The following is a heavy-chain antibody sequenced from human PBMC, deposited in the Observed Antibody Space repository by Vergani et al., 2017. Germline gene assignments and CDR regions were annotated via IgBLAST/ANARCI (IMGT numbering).Heavy chain of an antibody. D-gene: IGHD3-9*01. CDR2: ISGSGGRA. CDR1: GFTFSSYG. CDR3: ARDVLPWDGHYFEY. V-gene: IGHV3-23*01. J-gene: IGHJ3*01. Sequence: ELQLMESGGGVVQPGGSLRLSCAASGFTFSSYGMYWVRQAPGKGLEWVSVISGSGGRAKYADSVKGRFTVSRDNSKKTLYLQLNRVRAEDTAVYYCARDVLPWDGHYFEYWGQGTNITVSS.